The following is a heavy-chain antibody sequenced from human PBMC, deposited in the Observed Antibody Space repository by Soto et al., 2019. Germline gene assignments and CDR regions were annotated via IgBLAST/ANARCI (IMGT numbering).Heavy chain of an antibody. V-gene: IGHV1-3*01. Sequence: QVQLVQSGAEVKKPGASVKVSCMASGYTFTSYAMHWVRQAPGQRLEWMGWINAGNGNTKYSQKFQGRVTITRDTSASTAYMELSSLRSEDTAVYYCARGPGGPDGPGDYWGQGTLVTFPS. CDR3: ARGPGGPDGPGDY. CDR1: GYTFTSYA. D-gene: IGHD2-15*01. CDR2: INAGNGNT. J-gene: IGHJ4*02.